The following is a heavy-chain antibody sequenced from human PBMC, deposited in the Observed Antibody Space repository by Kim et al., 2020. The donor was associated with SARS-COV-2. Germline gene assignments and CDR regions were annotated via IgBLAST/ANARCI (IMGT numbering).Heavy chain of an antibody. CDR3: AKDLEYYDILTGYLRTVDYDYYGMDV. CDR2: ISYDGSNK. CDR1: GFTFSSYG. V-gene: IGHV3-30*18. D-gene: IGHD3-9*01. Sequence: GGSLRLSCAASGFTFSSYGMHWVRQAPGKGLEWVAVISYDGSNKYYADSVKGRFTISRDNSKNTLYLQMNSLRAEDTAVYYCAKDLEYYDILTGYLRTVDYDYYGMDVWGPGTTVTVSS. J-gene: IGHJ6*02.